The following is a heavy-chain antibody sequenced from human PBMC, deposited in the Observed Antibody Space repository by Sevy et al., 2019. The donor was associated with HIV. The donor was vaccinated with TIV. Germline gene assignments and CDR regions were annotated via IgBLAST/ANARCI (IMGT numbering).Heavy chain of an antibody. D-gene: IGHD6-13*01. J-gene: IGHJ6*02. V-gene: IGHV1-2*02. CDR3: ARGLAADRYYYYGMDV. Sequence: ASVKVSCKASGYTFTGYYMHWVRQAPGQGLEWMGWINPNSGGTNYAQKFQGRVTMTRDTSISTAYMELSRLRSDDTAVYYCARGLAADRYYYYGMDVWGQGTTVTVSS. CDR1: GYTFTGYY. CDR2: INPNSGGT.